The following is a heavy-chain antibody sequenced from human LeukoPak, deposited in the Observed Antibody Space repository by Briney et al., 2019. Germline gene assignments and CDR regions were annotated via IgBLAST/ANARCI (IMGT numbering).Heavy chain of an antibody. CDR1: GFTFSSYG. CDR2: IWYDGSNK. D-gene: IGHD3-22*01. Sequence: GGSLRLSCAASGFTFSSYGMHWVRKAPGKGLEWVAVIWYDGSNKYYADSVKGRFTISRDNSKNTLYLQMNSLRAEDTAVYYCAREVGISMIVSEPGFDYWGQGTLVTVSS. V-gene: IGHV3-33*01. CDR3: AREVGISMIVSEPGFDY. J-gene: IGHJ4*02.